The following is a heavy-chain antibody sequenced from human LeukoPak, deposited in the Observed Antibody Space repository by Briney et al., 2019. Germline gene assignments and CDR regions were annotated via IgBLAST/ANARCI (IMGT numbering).Heavy chain of an antibody. D-gene: IGHD4-17*01. CDR1: GYTFTSYV. CDR3: VSYTVDGDYNY. CDR2: INAGNGNT. V-gene: IGHV1-3*01. Sequence: ASVKVSCKASGYTFTSYVMHWVRQAPGQRLEWMGWINAGNGNTKYTEKFQGRDTITRDTSATTAYMELSSLRSEDTAVYYCVSYTVDGDYNYWGQGTLVAVSS. J-gene: IGHJ4*02.